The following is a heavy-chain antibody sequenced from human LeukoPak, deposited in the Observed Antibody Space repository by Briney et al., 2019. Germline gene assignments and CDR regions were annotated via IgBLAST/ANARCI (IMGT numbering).Heavy chain of an antibody. V-gene: IGHV3-48*03. D-gene: IGHD4-17*01. CDR3: ARDNDYGDYAEYYFDY. CDR1: GFTFSSYE. J-gene: IGHJ4*02. Sequence: GGSLRLSCAASGFTFSSYEMNWVRQAPGKGLEWVSYISSSGSTIYYADSVKGRFTISRDNAKNSLYLQMNSLRAEDTAAYYCARDNDYGDYAEYYFDYWGQGTLVTVSS. CDR2: ISSSGSTI.